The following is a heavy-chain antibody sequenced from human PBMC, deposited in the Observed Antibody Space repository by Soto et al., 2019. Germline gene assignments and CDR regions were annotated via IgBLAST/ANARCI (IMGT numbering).Heavy chain of an antibody. V-gene: IGHV4-59*12. Sequence: SETLSLTCTVSGGSISSYYWSWIRQPPGKGLEWIGYIYYSGSTNYNPSLKSRVTISVDTSKDQFSLKLSSVTAADTAVYYCAASCVGCGGFNYYGTDVWGQGTTVTVSS. D-gene: IGHD2-21*01. CDR2: IYYSGST. CDR3: AASCVGCGGFNYYGTDV. CDR1: GGSISSYY. J-gene: IGHJ6*02.